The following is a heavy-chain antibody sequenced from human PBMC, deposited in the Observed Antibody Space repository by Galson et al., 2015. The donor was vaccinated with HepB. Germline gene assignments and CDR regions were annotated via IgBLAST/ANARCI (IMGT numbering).Heavy chain of an antibody. CDR2: ISAYNGNT. J-gene: IGHJ6*03. D-gene: IGHD2-21*02. CDR3: ARTLSGSDWYFMDV. V-gene: IGHV1-18*01. CDR1: GYTFTSFG. Sequence: SVKVSCKASGYTFTSFGFNWVRRAPGQGLEWMGWISAYNGNTSYAQKLQGRVTMTTDTSTSTAYMELRSLRSDDTAVYYCARTLSGSDWYFMDVWGKGTTVTVSS.